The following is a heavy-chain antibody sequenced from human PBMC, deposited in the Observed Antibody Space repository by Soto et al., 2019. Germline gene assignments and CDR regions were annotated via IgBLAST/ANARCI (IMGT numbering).Heavy chain of an antibody. J-gene: IGHJ5*02. CDR2: VYYNENT. CDR1: GGSIRSFTYY. V-gene: IGHV4-39*01. Sequence: PSETLSLTCSVSGGSIRSFTYYWGWIRQPPGKGLEWIGTVYYNENTYYNPSLKSRVTITVDTAKNQFSLSLRSVTAADTAMYFCARRERYYGSPGWFDPWGPGTLVTVSS. D-gene: IGHD3-10*01. CDR3: ARRERYYGSPGWFDP.